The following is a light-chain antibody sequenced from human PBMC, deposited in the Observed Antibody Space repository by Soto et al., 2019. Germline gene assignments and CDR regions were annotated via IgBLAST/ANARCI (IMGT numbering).Light chain of an antibody. CDR2: VNSDGSH. V-gene: IGLV4-69*01. CDR3: QTWGTAIHDVV. Sequence: QLVLTQSPSAPASLGASVKFTCTLNSGHSNYAIAWHQQQPEKGPRYLMKVNSDGSHSKGDGIPDRFSGSSSGAERHLTISSLQSEDEADYYCQTWGTAIHDVVFGGGTKLTVL. J-gene: IGLJ2*01. CDR1: SGHSNYA.